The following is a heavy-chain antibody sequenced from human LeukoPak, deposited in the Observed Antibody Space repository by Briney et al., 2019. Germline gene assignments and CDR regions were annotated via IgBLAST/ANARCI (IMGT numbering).Heavy chain of an antibody. Sequence: GGSLRLSCAASGFTFSSYGMSWVRQAPGKGLEWVSAISGSGGSTYYADSVKGRFTISRDNSKNTLYLQMNSLRAEDTAVYYCASGPTYYYYMDVWGKGTTVTISS. CDR3: ASGPTYYYYMDV. D-gene: IGHD1-26*01. CDR1: GFTFSSYG. J-gene: IGHJ6*03. CDR2: ISGSGGST. V-gene: IGHV3-23*01.